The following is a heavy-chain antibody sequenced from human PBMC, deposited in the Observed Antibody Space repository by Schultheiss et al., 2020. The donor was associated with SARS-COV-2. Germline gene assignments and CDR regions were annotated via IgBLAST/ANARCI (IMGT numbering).Heavy chain of an antibody. J-gene: IGHJ6*03. V-gene: IGHV1-2*04. CDR2: INPNSGGT. D-gene: IGHD1-1*01. CDR3: ATCFNHPSSGTSLTDYYYYMDV. CDR1: GYTFTGYY. Sequence: ASVKVSCKASGYTFTGYYMHWVRQAPGQGLEWMGWINPNSGGTNYAQKFQGWVTMTRDTSISTAYMELSRLRSDDTAVYYCATCFNHPSSGTSLTDYYYYMDVWGKGTTVTVSS.